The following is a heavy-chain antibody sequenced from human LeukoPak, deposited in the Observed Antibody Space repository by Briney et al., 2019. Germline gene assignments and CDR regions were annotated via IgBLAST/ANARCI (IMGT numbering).Heavy chain of an antibody. CDR2: ISSSGSTI. Sequence: GGSLRLSCAASGFTFSSYEMNWVRQAPGKGLEWVSYISSSGSTIYYADSVKGRFTISRDNAKNSLYLQTNSLRAEDTAVYYCARGLKDFDYWGQGTLVTVSS. V-gene: IGHV3-48*03. D-gene: IGHD2-8*01. CDR1: GFTFSSYE. J-gene: IGHJ4*02. CDR3: ARGLKDFDY.